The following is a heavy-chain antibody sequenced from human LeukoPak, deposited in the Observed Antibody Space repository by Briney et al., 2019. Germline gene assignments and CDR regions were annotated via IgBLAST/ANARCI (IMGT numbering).Heavy chain of an antibody. CDR3: VRSIAAVYYHYYMDV. CDR1: GGSFSGYY. D-gene: IGHD6-6*01. J-gene: IGHJ6*03. Sequence: SETLSLTCAVYGGSFSGYYWSWIRQPPGKGLEWIGEINHSGSTNYNPSLKSRVTISVDTSKNQFSLKLSSVTAADTAVYYCVRSIAAVYYHYYMDVWGKGTTVTVSS. CDR2: INHSGST. V-gene: IGHV4-34*01.